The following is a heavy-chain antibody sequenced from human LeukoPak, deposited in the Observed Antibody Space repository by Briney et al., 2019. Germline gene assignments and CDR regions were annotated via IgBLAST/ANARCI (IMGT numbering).Heavy chain of an antibody. Sequence: SETLSLDCPVSGVSISSYYWSWIRQPPGKGLEWIGYISYSGSTNYNPSLKSRVTMSADTSKNQFSLELSSVTAADTAMYYCARGPAADTAYWGQGTLVTVS. CDR3: ARGPAADTAY. J-gene: IGHJ4*02. CDR2: ISYSGST. D-gene: IGHD2-2*01. V-gene: IGHV4-59*01. CDR1: GVSISSYY.